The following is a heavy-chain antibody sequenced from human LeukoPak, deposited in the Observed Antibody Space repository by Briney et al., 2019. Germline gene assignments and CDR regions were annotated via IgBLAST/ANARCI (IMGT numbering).Heavy chain of an antibody. J-gene: IGHJ4*02. CDR2: ISAYNGNT. V-gene: IGHV1-18*04. Sequence: ASVKVSCKASGYTFTSYGISWVRQAPGQGLEWMGWISAYNGNTNYAQKPQGRVTMTTDTSTSTAYMELRSLRSDDTAVYYCARDVPLPYYGSGTPPFDYWGQGTLVTVSS. D-gene: IGHD3-10*01. CDR1: GYTFTSYG. CDR3: ARDVPLPYYGSGTPPFDY.